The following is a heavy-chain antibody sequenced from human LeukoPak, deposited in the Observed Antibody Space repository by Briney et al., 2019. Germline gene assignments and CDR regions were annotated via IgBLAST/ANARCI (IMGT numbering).Heavy chain of an antibody. Sequence: SQTLSLTCAISGDSVSSNSAAWNWIRQSPSRGLEWLGRTYYRSKWYNDYAVSVKSRITINPDTSKNQFSLQLNSVTPEDTAVYYCARVDCSGGSCYSVFDYWGQGTLVTVSS. CDR3: ARVDCSGGSCYSVFDY. V-gene: IGHV6-1*01. CDR2: TYYRSKWYN. J-gene: IGHJ4*02. D-gene: IGHD2-15*01. CDR1: GDSVSSNSAA.